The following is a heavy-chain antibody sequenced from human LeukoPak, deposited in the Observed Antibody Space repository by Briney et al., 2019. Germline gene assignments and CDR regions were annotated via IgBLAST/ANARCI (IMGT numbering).Heavy chain of an antibody. CDR1: GVSFSDYY. Sequence: PSETLSLTCAVYGVSFSDYYWSWIRQPPGKGLEWIGEINHSGNTNYSPSLKSRVTILVDTSENQFSLKLSSVTAADTAVYFCARGREEACSGGSCYPFDYWGQGTLVTVSS. J-gene: IGHJ4*02. D-gene: IGHD2-15*01. CDR3: ARGREEACSGGSCYPFDY. V-gene: IGHV4-34*01. CDR2: INHSGNT.